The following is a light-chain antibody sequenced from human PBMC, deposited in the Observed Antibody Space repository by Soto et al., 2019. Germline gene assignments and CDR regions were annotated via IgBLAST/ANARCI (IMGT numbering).Light chain of an antibody. CDR3: SSYTTFSAPVV. CDR2: EVS. Sequence: QSALTQPASVSGSPGQSITISCTGTSSDVGGYNYVSWYQHHPGKAPKLMIYEVSNRPSGVSYRFSGSKSGNTASLTISGLQAEDEADYYCSSYTTFSAPVVFGGGTKVTVL. J-gene: IGLJ2*01. CDR1: SSDVGGYNY. V-gene: IGLV2-14*01.